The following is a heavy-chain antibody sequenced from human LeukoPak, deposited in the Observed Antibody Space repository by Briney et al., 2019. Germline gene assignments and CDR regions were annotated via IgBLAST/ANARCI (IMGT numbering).Heavy chain of an antibody. Sequence: SETLSLTCTVSGYSISSGYYWGRIRQPPGKGLEWIGSIYHSGSTYYNPSLKSRVTISVDTSKNQFSLKLSSVTAADTAVYYCAREGDYYYYMGVWGKGATVTVSS. CDR3: AREGDYYYYMGV. CDR1: GYSISSGYY. V-gene: IGHV4-38-2*02. CDR2: IYHSGST. J-gene: IGHJ6*03.